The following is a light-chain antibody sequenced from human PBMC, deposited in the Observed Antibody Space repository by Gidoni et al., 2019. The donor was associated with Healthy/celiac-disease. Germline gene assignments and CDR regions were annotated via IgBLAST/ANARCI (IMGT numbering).Light chain of an antibody. CDR2: KES. CDR1: ALPKQY. Sequence: SYELTQPPSVSVSPGQTARITCSGDALPKQYAYWYQQKPGQAPVLVLYKESERPSGIPERFSGSSSGTTVTLTISGVQAEDEADYYCQSADSSGTVVFGGGTKLTVL. J-gene: IGLJ2*01. CDR3: QSADSSGTVV. V-gene: IGLV3-25*03.